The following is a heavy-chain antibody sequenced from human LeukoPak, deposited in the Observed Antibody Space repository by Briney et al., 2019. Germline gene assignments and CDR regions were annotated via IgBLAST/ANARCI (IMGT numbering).Heavy chain of an antibody. D-gene: IGHD2-2*02. CDR1: GGSFSGYY. Sequence: PSETLSLTCAVYGGSFSGYYWSWIRQPPVKGLEWIGEINHSGSTNYNPSLKSRVTISVDTSKNQFSLKLSSVTAADTAVYYCARGLSTSCYKSCFNWFDPWGQGTLVTVSS. CDR3: ARGLSTSCYKSCFNWFDP. V-gene: IGHV4-34*01. CDR2: INHSGST. J-gene: IGHJ5*02.